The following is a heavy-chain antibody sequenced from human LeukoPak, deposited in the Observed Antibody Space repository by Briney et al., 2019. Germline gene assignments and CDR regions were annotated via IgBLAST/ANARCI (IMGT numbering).Heavy chain of an antibody. CDR3: ASSRPMGGYIFDY. V-gene: IGHV1-46*01. D-gene: IGHD3-22*01. J-gene: IGHJ4*02. CDR1: GCTFTSYY. CDR2: INPSGGST. Sequence: ASVKVSCKASGCTFTSYYMHWVRQAPGQGVEWLGIINPSGGSTSYAQKFQGRVTMTRDTSTSTVYMELSSLRSEDTAVYYCASSRPMGGYIFDYWGQGTLVTVSS.